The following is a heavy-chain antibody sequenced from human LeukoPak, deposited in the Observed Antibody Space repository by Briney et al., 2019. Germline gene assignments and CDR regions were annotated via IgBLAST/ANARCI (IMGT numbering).Heavy chain of an antibody. V-gene: IGHV1-69*13. Sequence: GASVKVSCKASGGIFSSYAISWVRQAPGQGLEWMGGIIPIFGTANYAQKFQGRVTITADESTSTAYMELSSLRSEDTAVYYCARKRGYCSGGSCNWFDPWGQGTLVTVSS. CDR1: GGIFSSYA. CDR3: ARKRGYCSGGSCNWFDP. D-gene: IGHD2-15*01. J-gene: IGHJ5*02. CDR2: IIPIFGTA.